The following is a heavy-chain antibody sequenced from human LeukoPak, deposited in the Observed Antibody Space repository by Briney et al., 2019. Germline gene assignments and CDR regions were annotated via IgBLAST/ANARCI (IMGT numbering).Heavy chain of an antibody. CDR1: GYTFTSYA. J-gene: IGHJ4*02. Sequence: SVTVSCKPSGYTFTSYAITWVRQAPGQGLECMGWISASKGNTNYPPNLQGRVTMTTDTSTTTAYMELRSLRSDDTAVYYCARVRLDNTMNFDYWGQGTLVIVSS. V-gene: IGHV1-18*01. D-gene: IGHD3-22*01. CDR2: ISASKGNT. CDR3: ARVRLDNTMNFDY.